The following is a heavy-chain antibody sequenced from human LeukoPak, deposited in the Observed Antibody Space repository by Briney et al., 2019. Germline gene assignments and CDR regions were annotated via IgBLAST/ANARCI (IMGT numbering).Heavy chain of an antibody. Sequence: PGGPLSLPCAASEFTFSTYAMTWVPQAPGRGLERVSCIGGSGLATYFADSVNGRFTISRDNSKNMLYLQMNSLRAEDTAVYYCAKAGITFPYYFDYWGQGSLVTVSS. CDR1: EFTFSTYA. CDR2: IGGSGLAT. J-gene: IGHJ4*02. V-gene: IGHV3-23*01. D-gene: IGHD3-16*01. CDR3: AKAGITFPYYFDY.